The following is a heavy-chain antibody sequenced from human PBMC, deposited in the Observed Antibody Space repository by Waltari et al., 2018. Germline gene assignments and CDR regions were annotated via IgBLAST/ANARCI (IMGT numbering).Heavy chain of an antibody. D-gene: IGHD3-3*01. CDR3: ARDPFYDFWGGYSTGYYLYYMDV. Sequence: QVQLQESGPGLVKPSETLSLTCTVPGGSISSYYWSWIRPPAGKGWAWIGGNYTSGSTNYHPPLKSRVTMSVDTSQNQFFLKLSSVTAAETAVDFCARDPFYDFWGGYSTGYYLYYMDVWGKGTPVTISS. V-gene: IGHV4-4*07. J-gene: IGHJ6*03. CDR2: NYTSGST. CDR1: GGSISSYY.